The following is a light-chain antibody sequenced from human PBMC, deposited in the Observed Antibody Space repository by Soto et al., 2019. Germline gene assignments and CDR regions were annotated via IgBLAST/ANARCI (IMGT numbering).Light chain of an antibody. CDR3: ETWDSNTRV. CDR2: LEGSGSY. J-gene: IGLJ2*01. Sequence: QSVLTQSSSASASLGSSVKLTCTLSSGHSSYIIAWHQQQPGKAPRYLMKLEGSGSYNKGSRVPDRFSGSSSGADRYLTLSNLQSEDEAAYYCETWDSNTRVFGGVTPLTVL. CDR1: SGHSSYI. V-gene: IGLV4-60*03.